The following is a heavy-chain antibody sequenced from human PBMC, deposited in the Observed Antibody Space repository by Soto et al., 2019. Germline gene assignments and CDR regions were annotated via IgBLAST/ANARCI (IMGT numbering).Heavy chain of an antibody. D-gene: IGHD4-17*01. CDR2: IWYDGSNK. V-gene: IGHV3-33*01. CDR3: ATTFKTTVTTYYFDY. J-gene: IGHJ4*02. Sequence: QVQLVESGGGVVQPGRSLRLSCAASGFTFSSYGMHWVRQAPGKGLEWVAVIWYDGSNKYYADSVKGRFTISRDNSKNTLYLQMNSLRAEDTAVYYCATTFKTTVTTYYFDYWGQGTLVTVSS. CDR1: GFTFSSYG.